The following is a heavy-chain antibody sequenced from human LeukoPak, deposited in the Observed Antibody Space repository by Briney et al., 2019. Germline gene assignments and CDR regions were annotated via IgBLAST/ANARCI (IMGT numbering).Heavy chain of an antibody. CDR3: AGGAGWLIDY. J-gene: IGHJ4*02. V-gene: IGHV3-7*03. CDR2: IRQDGSEK. D-gene: IGHD3-16*01. CDR1: GFTFSSYS. Sequence: GGSLRLSCAASGFTFSSYSMNWVRQAPGKGLECVANIRQDGSEKNYVDSVKGRFTSSRHNAENSLVLQMDGLRAEDTSVYYCAGGAGWLIDYWGQGTLVTVSS.